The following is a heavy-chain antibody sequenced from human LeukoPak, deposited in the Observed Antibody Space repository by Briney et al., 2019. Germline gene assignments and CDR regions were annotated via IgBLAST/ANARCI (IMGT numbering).Heavy chain of an antibody. V-gene: IGHV3-30*02. CDR1: GFTFSNYG. CDR3: AKRKGETAMVYFEY. D-gene: IGHD5-18*01. J-gene: IGHJ4*02. CDR2: IRYDGSNK. Sequence: GGSLRLSCAASGFTFSNYGMHWVRQAPGKGLEWVAFIRYDGSNKYYADSVKGRFTISRDNSKNTLYLQMNSLRAEDTAVYYCAKRKGETAMVYFEYWGQGTLVTVSS.